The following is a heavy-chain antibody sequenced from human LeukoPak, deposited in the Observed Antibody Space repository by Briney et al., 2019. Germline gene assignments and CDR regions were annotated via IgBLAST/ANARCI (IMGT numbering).Heavy chain of an antibody. Sequence: GGSLRLSCGASGFTFSSYTMNWVRQAPGKGLEWVSYISSRSSTIYYADSVKGRFIISRDNAKNSLYLQMNSLRAEDTGVYYCARGGYNISPGSLNYWGQGILVTVSS. CDR1: GFTFSSYT. J-gene: IGHJ4*02. CDR2: ISSRSSTI. CDR3: ARGGYNISPGSLNY. V-gene: IGHV3-48*01. D-gene: IGHD6-13*01.